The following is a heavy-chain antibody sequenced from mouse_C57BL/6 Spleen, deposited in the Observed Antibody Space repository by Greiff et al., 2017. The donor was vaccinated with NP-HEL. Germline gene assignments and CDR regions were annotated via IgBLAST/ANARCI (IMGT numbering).Heavy chain of an antibody. CDR1: GYTFTDYE. V-gene: IGHV1-15*01. CDR3: TRFPHYYGSSNRYYFDY. D-gene: IGHD1-1*01. Sequence: QVQLKESGAELVRPGASVTLSCKASGYTFTDYEMHWVKQTPVHGLEWIGAIDPETGGTAYNQKFKGKAILTADKSSSTAYMELRSLTSEDSAVYYCTRFPHYYGSSNRYYFDYWGQGTTLTVSS. J-gene: IGHJ2*01. CDR2: IDPETGGT.